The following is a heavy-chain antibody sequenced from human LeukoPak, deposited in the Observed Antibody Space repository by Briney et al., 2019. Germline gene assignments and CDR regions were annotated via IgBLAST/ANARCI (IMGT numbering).Heavy chain of an antibody. CDR2: VNRNSGTI. V-gene: IGHV3-9*01. CDR3: AKDLAVGTTPRVYAFDV. D-gene: IGHD1-26*01. CDR1: GFTFYDYA. Sequence: GGPLTLSCAASGFTFYDYAMHWVRQVPGKGLEWVGGVNRNSGTIAYGDSVKGRFTISRDNARNSLYLQMNSLRTEDTALYYCAKDLAVGTTPRVYAFDVWGQGTMVTVS. J-gene: IGHJ3*01.